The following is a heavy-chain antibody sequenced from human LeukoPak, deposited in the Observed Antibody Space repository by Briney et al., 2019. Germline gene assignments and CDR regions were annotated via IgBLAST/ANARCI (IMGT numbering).Heavy chain of an antibody. CDR1: GGSFSGYY. CDR3: ARGLMVRGVSLAY. D-gene: IGHD3-10*01. J-gene: IGHJ4*02. Sequence: SETLSLTCAVYGGSFSGYYWSWIRQPPGKGLEWIGEINHSGSTNYNPSLKSRVTISVDTSKNQFSLKLSSVTAADTAVYYCARGLMVRGVSLAYWGQGTLVTVSS. CDR2: INHSGST. V-gene: IGHV4-34*01.